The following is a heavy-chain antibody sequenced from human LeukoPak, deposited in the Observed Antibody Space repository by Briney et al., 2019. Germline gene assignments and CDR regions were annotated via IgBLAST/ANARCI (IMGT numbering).Heavy chain of an antibody. CDR3: ARAQAAAGDYYYYYYMDV. V-gene: IGHV1-69*13. CDR2: MIPIFGTA. CDR1: GGTFSSYA. J-gene: IGHJ6*03. Sequence: GASVKVSCKASGGTFSSYAISWVRQAPGQGLEWMGGMIPIFGTANYAQKFQGRVTITADESTSTAYMELSSLRSEDTAVYYCARAQAAAGDYYYYYYMDVWGKGTTVTVSS. D-gene: IGHD6-13*01.